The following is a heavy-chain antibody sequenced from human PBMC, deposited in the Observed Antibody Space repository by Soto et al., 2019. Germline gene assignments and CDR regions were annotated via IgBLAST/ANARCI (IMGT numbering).Heavy chain of an antibody. Sequence: PGESLKISCKGSGYSFLSRWIAWVRQKPGKGLERKGIIYPGNSDTRYNPSFQGQVTISADRSISTTYLQWTSLKASDTAMYYCARGLSPRPSSYYYYGMDVWGQGTTVTVSS. D-gene: IGHD6-6*01. V-gene: IGHV5-51*01. J-gene: IGHJ6*02. CDR2: IYPGNSDT. CDR1: GYSFLSRW. CDR3: ARGLSPRPSSYYYYGMDV.